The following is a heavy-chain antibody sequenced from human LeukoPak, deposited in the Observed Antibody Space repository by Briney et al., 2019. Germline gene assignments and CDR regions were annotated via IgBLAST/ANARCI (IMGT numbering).Heavy chain of an antibody. V-gene: IGHV3-33*01. Sequence: GGSLRLSCAASGFTFSSFAMHWVRQAPGKGLEWVADIWYNGSNKYYAESVKGRFTISRDNSKNTLYLQMNSLRAEDTAVYYCSRGGYGDYNNWFDPWGQGTLVIVSA. CDR1: GFTFSSFA. D-gene: IGHD4-17*01. CDR2: IWYNGSNK. CDR3: SRGGYGDYNNWFDP. J-gene: IGHJ5*02.